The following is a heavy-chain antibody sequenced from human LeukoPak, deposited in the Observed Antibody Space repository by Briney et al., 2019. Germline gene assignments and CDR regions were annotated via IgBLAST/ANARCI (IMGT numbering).Heavy chain of an antibody. V-gene: IGHV1-69*05. J-gene: IGHJ2*01. D-gene: IGHD3-10*01. CDR1: GGTFSSYA. CDR2: IIPIFGTA. Sequence: GASVKVSCKASGGTFSSYAISWVRQAPGQGLEWMGGIIPIFGTANYAQKFQGRVTITTDESTSTAYMELSSLSSEDTAVYYCARGSGDNWYFDLWGRGTLVTVSS. CDR3: ARGSGDNWYFDL.